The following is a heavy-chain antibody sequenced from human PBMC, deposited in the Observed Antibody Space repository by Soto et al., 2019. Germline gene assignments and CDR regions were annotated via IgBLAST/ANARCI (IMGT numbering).Heavy chain of an antibody. CDR2: ISWNSGSI. Sequence: GGSLRLSCAASGFTFDDYAMHWVRQAPGKGLEWVSGISWNSGSIGYADSVKGRFTISRDNAKNSLYLQMNSLRAEDTALYYCEKDIGGSYYAFDIWGQGTMVTVSS. CDR3: EKDIGGSYYAFDI. CDR1: GFTFDDYA. V-gene: IGHV3-9*01. J-gene: IGHJ3*02. D-gene: IGHD1-26*01.